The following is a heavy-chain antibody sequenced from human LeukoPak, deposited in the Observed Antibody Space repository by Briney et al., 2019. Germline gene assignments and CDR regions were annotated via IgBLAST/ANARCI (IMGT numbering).Heavy chain of an antibody. D-gene: IGHD1-26*01. CDR1: GGFISRYY. V-gene: IGHV4-59*08. J-gene: IGHJ3*02. Sequence: PSETLSLTCTVSGGFISRYYWSWIRQPPGKGLEWIGYIYYSGSTNYNPSLKSRVTISVDTSKNQFSLKLSSVTAADTAVYYCARHQWVPAFGIWGQGTMVTVSS. CDR3: ARHQWVPAFGI. CDR2: IYYSGST.